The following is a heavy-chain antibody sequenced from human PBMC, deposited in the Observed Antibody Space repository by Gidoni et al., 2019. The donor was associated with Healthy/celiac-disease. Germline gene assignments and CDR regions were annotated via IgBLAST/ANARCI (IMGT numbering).Heavy chain of an antibody. CDR3: ARQGGVTMVRGVINFFDY. Sequence: QLQLQESGPVLVKPSETLSLTCTVSGGSISSISYYWGWIRQPPGKGLEWIGSIYYSGSTYYNPSLKSRVTISVDTSKNQFSLKLSSVTAADTAVYYGARQGGVTMVRGVINFFDYWGQGTLVTVSS. D-gene: IGHD3-10*01. CDR1: GGSISSISYY. J-gene: IGHJ4*02. V-gene: IGHV4-39*01. CDR2: IYYSGST.